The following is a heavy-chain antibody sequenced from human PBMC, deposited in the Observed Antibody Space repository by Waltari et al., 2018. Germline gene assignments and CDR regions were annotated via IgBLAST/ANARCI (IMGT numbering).Heavy chain of an antibody. CDR1: GGSISSYY. CDR2: IYTSGST. V-gene: IGHV4-4*07. Sequence: QVQLQESGPGLVKPSETLSLTCTVPGGSISSYYGSWIRPPAGKGLEWIGRIYTSGSTNYNPSLKSRVTMSVDTSKNQFSLKLSSVTAADTAVYYCARDRDWNYFGWFDPWGQGTLVTVSS. J-gene: IGHJ5*02. D-gene: IGHD1-7*01. CDR3: ARDRDWNYFGWFDP.